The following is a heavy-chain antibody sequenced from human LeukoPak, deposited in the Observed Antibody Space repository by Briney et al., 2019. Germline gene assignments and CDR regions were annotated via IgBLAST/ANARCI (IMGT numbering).Heavy chain of an antibody. CDR2: IVVGSGNT. V-gene: IGHV1-58*01. CDR1: GFTFTSSA. CDR3: AAVLGSGSYLYYFDY. Sequence: SVKVSCKASGFTFTSSAVQWVRQARGQRLEWIGLIVVGSGNTNYAQKFQERVTITRDMSTSTAYMELSSLRSEDTAVYYCAAVLGSGSYLYYFDYWGQGTLVTVSS. D-gene: IGHD3-10*01. J-gene: IGHJ4*02.